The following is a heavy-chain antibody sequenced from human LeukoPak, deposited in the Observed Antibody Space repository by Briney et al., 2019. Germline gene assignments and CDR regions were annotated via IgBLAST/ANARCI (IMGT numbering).Heavy chain of an antibody. CDR2: IYNSGST. CDR1: GGSISSYY. Sequence: SETLSLTCTVSGGSISSYYWSWIRQPAGKGLEWIGRIYNSGSTNYNPSLKSRVTMSVDTSKNQFSLKLNSVTAADTAVYYCARGSLEWLPDYYYGMDVWGQGTTVTVSS. CDR3: ARGSLEWLPDYYYGMDV. V-gene: IGHV4-4*07. J-gene: IGHJ6*02. D-gene: IGHD3-3*01.